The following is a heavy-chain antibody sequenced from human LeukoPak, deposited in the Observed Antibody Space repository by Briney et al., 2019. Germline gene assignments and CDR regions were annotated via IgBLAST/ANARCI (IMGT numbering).Heavy chain of an antibody. V-gene: IGHV3-30-3*01. CDR3: AREKTTRDAFDI. Sequence: PGGSLRLSCAASGFTFSYYAMHWVRQAPGKGLEWVAFISSDGSDKYYADSMKGRFTISRDNSKNTLYLQMTSLRGEDTAMYYCAREKTTRDAFDIWGERRIATVSS. CDR2: ISSDGSDK. J-gene: IGHJ3*02. CDR1: GFTFSYYA. D-gene: IGHD4-17*01.